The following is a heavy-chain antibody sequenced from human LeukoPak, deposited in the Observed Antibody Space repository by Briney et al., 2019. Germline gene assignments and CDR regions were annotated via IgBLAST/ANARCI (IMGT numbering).Heavy chain of an antibody. D-gene: IGHD1-26*01. CDR2: INSDGSST. CDR1: GFTFSSYW. CDR3: AKDPYSGSPRGFDY. Sequence: GGSLRLSCAASGFTFSSYWMHWVRQAPGKGLVWVSRINSDGSSTSYADSVKGRFTISRDNSKNTLYLQMNNLRVDDTAVYYCAKDPYSGSPRGFDYWGQGTLVAASS. J-gene: IGHJ4*02. V-gene: IGHV3-74*01.